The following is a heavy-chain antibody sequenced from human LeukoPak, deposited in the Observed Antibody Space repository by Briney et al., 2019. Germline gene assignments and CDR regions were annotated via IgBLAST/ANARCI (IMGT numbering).Heavy chain of an antibody. D-gene: IGHD3-10*01. CDR2: INHSGST. J-gene: IGHJ4*02. Sequence: SETPSLTCAVYGGSFSGYYWSWIRQPPGKGLEWIGEINHSGSTNYNPSLKSRVTISVDTSKNQFSLQLNSVTPEDTAVYYCARVGGSGSYSLGYFDYWGQGTLVTVSS. V-gene: IGHV4-34*01. CDR1: GGSFSGYY. CDR3: ARVGGSGSYSLGYFDY.